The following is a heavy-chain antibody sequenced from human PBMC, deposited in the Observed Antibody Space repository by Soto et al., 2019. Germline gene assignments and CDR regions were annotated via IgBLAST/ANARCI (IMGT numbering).Heavy chain of an antibody. CDR1: GGSISNSNW. J-gene: IGHJ4*02. Sequence: SETLSLTCAVFGGSISNSNWWTWVRQPPGKGLDWIGEIFHSGSTNYNSSLMGRVTISVDKANNQFSLKLSSVTAADTAVYYCAHRPIVGAAIWGQGTLVTSPQ. V-gene: IGHV4-4*02. CDR3: AHRPIVGAAI. CDR2: IFHSGST. D-gene: IGHD1-26*01.